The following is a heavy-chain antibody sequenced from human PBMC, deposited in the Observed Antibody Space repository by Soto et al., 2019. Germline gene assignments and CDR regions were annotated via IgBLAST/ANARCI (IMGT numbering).Heavy chain of an antibody. V-gene: IGHV3-23*01. CDR3: AKDRGGDTIFGVVIGYMDV. Sequence: EVQLLESGGGLVQPGGSLRLSCAASGFTFSSYAMSWVRQAAGKGLEWVSAISGSGGSTYYADSVKGRFTISRDNSKNTLYLQMKSLRAEDTAVYYCAKDRGGDTIFGVVIGYMDVWGKGTTVTVSS. J-gene: IGHJ6*03. CDR1: GFTFSSYA. CDR2: ISGSGGST. D-gene: IGHD3-3*01.